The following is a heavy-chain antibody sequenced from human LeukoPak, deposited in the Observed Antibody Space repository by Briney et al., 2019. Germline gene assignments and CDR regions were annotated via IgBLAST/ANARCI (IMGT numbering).Heavy chain of an antibody. CDR3: ARFNTRGYCSSTSCYYYYYGMDV. Sequence: PSETLSLTCAVYGGSFSGYYWSWIRQPPGKGLEWIGEINHSGSTNYNPSLKSRVTISVDTSKNQFSLKLSSVTAADTAVYYCARFNTRGYCSSTSCYYYYYGMDVWGQGTTVTVSS. CDR2: INHSGST. D-gene: IGHD2-2*01. V-gene: IGHV4-34*01. J-gene: IGHJ6*02. CDR1: GGSFSGYY.